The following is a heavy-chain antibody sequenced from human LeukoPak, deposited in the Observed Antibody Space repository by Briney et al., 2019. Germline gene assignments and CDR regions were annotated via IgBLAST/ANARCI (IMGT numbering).Heavy chain of an antibody. J-gene: IGHJ5*02. CDR2: IYHSGST. CDR1: GYSISSGYY. V-gene: IGHV4-38-2*02. Sequence: SETLSLTCTVSGYSISSGYYWGWIRQPPGKGLEWIGSIYHSGSTYYNPSLKSRVTMSVDTSKNQFSLKLSSVTAADTAVYYCARALITMVRGAYQINWFDPWGQGTLVTVSS. D-gene: IGHD3-10*01. CDR3: ARALITMVRGAYQINWFDP.